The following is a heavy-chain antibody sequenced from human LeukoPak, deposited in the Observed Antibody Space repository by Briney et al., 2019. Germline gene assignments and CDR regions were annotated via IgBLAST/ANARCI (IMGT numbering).Heavy chain of an antibody. CDR1: GFTFSSYA. V-gene: IGHV3-13*01. CDR2: IGTAGDT. J-gene: IGHJ4*02. CDR3: AKSGYNRFDY. Sequence: GGSLRLSCAASGFTFSSYAMHWVRQATGKGLEWVSAIGTAGDTFYPGSVKGRFTISRQNAKNSLYLQMNSLRAEDTAVYYCAKSGYNRFDYWGQGTLVTVSS. D-gene: IGHD5-24*01.